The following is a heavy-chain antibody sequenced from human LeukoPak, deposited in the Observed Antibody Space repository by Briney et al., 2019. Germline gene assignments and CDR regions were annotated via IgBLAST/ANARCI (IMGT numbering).Heavy chain of an antibody. J-gene: IGHJ4*02. V-gene: IGHV4-39*07. D-gene: IGHD6-13*01. Sequence: SETLSLTCTVSGGSISSSSYYWGWIRQPPGKGLEWIGSIYYSGSTYYNPSLKSRVTISVDTSKNQFSLKLSSVTAADTAVYYCARGPGIAAIYFDYWGQGTLVTVSS. CDR1: GGSISSSSYY. CDR2: IYYSGST. CDR3: ARGPGIAAIYFDY.